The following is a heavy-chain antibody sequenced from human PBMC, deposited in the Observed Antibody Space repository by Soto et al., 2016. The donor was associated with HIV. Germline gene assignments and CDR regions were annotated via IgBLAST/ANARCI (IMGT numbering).Heavy chain of an antibody. CDR1: GGSFRGYY. Sequence: QEQLQQWGAGLLKPSETLSLTCAVYGGSFRGYYWNWIRQSPEKGLEWIGEITQTGNTNYNPSLKSRVTITADTPIAILPETETLMTAADTAVYYCVRGNPLARTYYYDRSDYPMWGQGTRVKRLF. CDR2: ITQTGNT. J-gene: IGHJ3*01. D-gene: IGHD3-22*01. CDR3: VRGNPLARTYYYDRSDYPM. V-gene: IGHV4-34*02.